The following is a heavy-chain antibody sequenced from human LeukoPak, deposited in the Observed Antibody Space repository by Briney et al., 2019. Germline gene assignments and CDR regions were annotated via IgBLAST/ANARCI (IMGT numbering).Heavy chain of an antibody. J-gene: IGHJ4*02. CDR1: GGTFSSYA. CDR2: IIPILGIA. Sequence: ASVKVSCKASGGTFSSYAISWVRQAPGQGLEWMGRIIPILGIANYAQKFQGRVTITADKSTSTAYMELSSLRSDDTAVYYCARDGYYDSSGFFDYWGQGTLVTVSS. D-gene: IGHD3-22*01. V-gene: IGHV1-69*04. CDR3: ARDGYYDSSGFFDY.